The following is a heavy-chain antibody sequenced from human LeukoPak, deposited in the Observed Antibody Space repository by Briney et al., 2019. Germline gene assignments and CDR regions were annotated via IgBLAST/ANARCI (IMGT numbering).Heavy chain of an antibody. CDR2: IKQDGREI. Sequence: GGSLRLSCAASGFTLSSYWMSWVRQAPGKGLEWVANIKQDGREIYYVDSVKGRFTISRDNAKKSLYLQMNSLRAEDTAVYYCARDRYSSLWGQGTLVTVSS. CDR3: ARDRYSSL. J-gene: IGHJ4*02. CDR1: GFTLSSYW. D-gene: IGHD6-19*01. V-gene: IGHV3-7*01.